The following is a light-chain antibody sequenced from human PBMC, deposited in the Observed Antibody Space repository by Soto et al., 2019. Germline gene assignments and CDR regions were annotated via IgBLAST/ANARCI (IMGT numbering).Light chain of an antibody. CDR3: QQYGSSPIT. J-gene: IGKJ5*01. CDR1: QTFSSSY. V-gene: IGKV3-20*01. Sequence: EIVLTQSPATLSLSPGERATLSGRASQTFSSSYLAWYQQKPGQAPRLLIYGASSRATGIPDRFSGSGSGTDFTLTISRLEPEDFAVYYCQQYGSSPITFGQGTRLEIK. CDR2: GAS.